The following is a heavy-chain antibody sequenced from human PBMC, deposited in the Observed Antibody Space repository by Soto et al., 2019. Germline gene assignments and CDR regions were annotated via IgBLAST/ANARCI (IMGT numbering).Heavy chain of an antibody. V-gene: IGHV3-9*01. CDR3: AKDVDRLGELWGYFQN. CDR1: GFIFEDFA. Sequence: EVQLVESGGGLEQPGRSLRLSCTVSGFIFEDFAMHWVRQAPGQGLEWVSGINWNGVNIGYAESVLGRFTISRDNAKKSLYLDMNYLRPEDTALYFCAKDVDRLGELWGYFQNWGQGTLVTVSS. J-gene: IGHJ1*01. CDR2: INWNGVNI. D-gene: IGHD3-16*01.